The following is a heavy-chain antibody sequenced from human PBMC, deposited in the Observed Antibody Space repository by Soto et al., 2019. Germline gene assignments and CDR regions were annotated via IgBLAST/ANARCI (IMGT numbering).Heavy chain of an antibody. Sequence: ASVKVSCKASGYTFTGYYMHWVRQAPGQGLEWMGWINPNSGGTNYAQKFQGWVTMTRDTSISTAYMELSRLRSDDTAVYYCARGRIAVAQIHPGNKAGWFDPWGQGTLVTVSS. CDR2: INPNSGGT. CDR3: ARGRIAVAQIHPGNKAGWFDP. CDR1: GYTFTGYY. D-gene: IGHD6-19*01. V-gene: IGHV1-2*04. J-gene: IGHJ5*02.